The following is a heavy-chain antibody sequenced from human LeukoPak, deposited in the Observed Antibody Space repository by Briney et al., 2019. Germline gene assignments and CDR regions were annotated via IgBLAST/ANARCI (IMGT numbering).Heavy chain of an antibody. D-gene: IGHD6-19*01. CDR1: GFTFSSYE. CDR2: ISSSGSTI. Sequence: GGSLRLSCAASGFTFSSYEMNWVRQAPGKGLEWVSYISSSGSTIYYADSVKGRFTISRDNAKNSLYLQMNSLRAEDTAVYYCARARYSSCFDYWGQGTLVTVSS. J-gene: IGHJ4*02. V-gene: IGHV3-48*03. CDR3: ARARYSSCFDY.